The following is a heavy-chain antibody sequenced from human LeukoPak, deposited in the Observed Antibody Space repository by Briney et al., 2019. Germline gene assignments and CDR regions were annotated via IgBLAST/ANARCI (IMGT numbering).Heavy chain of an antibody. CDR3: ARERYYDSSGTLDY. D-gene: IGHD3-22*01. CDR1: GFTFDDYD. CDR2: INWSGGSR. J-gene: IGHJ4*02. V-gene: IGHV3-20*04. Sequence: GGSLRLSCAASGFTFDDYDMSWVRQAPGKGLEWVSNINWSGGSRGYADSVKGRFTISRDNAKNSLYLQMNSLKAEDTALYYCARERYYDSSGTLDYWGQGTLVTVSS.